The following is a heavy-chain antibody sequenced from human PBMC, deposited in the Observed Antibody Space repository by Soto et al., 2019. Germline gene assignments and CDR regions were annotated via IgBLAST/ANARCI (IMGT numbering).Heavy chain of an antibody. V-gene: IGHV3-23*01. CDR2: ISGSGGST. Sequence: GGSLRLSCAASGFTFSSYAMSWVRQAPGKGLEWVSAISGSGGSTYYADSVKGRFTISRDNSKNTLYLQMNSLRAEDTAVYYCAKTKRGPYDFWSTPFDYWGQGTLVTVSS. J-gene: IGHJ4*02. D-gene: IGHD3-3*01. CDR1: GFTFSSYA. CDR3: AKTKRGPYDFWSTPFDY.